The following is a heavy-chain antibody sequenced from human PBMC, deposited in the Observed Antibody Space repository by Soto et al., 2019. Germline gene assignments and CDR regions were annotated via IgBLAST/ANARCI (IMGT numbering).Heavy chain of an antibody. Sequence: SATLSLTCTVSGGSISSYYWSWIRQPPGKGLEWIWYIYYSGSTNYNPSLKSRVTISVDTSKNQFSLKLSSVTAADTAVYYCARISASSQLACVEHWGQGPLVT. CDR1: GGSISSYY. CDR2: IYYSGST. D-gene: IGHD1-26*01. V-gene: IGHV4-59*01. J-gene: IGHJ1*01. CDR3: ARISASSQLACVEH.